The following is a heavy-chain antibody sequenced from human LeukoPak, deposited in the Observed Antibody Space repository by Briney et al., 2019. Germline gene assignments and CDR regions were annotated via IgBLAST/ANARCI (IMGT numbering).Heavy chain of an antibody. CDR1: GGPIRNSSYY. D-gene: IGHD2/OR15-2a*01. CDR2: IYYSGRT. J-gene: IGHJ3*01. CDR3: ANHSFPRPSPKYRNAFDV. V-gene: IGHV4-39*01. Sequence: PSETLSLTCAVSGGPIRNSSYYWAWIRQPPGKGLEWIVNIYYSGRTYYNPSLKSRVTISVDTSRNQFFLRLDLVTAAEMATYQCANHSFPRPSPKYRNAFDVWGRGTMVTVSS.